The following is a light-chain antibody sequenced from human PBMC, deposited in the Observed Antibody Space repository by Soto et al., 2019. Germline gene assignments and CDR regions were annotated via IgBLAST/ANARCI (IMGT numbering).Light chain of an antibody. Sequence: EIVLTQSPGTLSLSPGETATLSCRASESVASNYLAWYQQKPGQAPRLLVYGASTRAIGIPDRFSGSGSGPDFTLSITRLQPEDCAVYFCQQYGSSPWTSGQGTKVEIK. J-gene: IGKJ1*01. CDR2: GAS. CDR3: QQYGSSPWT. CDR1: ESVASNY. V-gene: IGKV3-20*01.